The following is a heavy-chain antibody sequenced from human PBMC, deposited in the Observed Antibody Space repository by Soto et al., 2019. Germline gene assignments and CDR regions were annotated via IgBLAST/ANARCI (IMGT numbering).Heavy chain of an antibody. V-gene: IGHV4-39*01. Sequence: PSETLSLTCTVSGGSISSSSYYWGWIRQPPGKGLEWIGSIYYSGSTYYNPSLKSRVTISVDTSKNQFSLKLSSVTAADTAVYYCARRGFYCTNGVCYPDNWFDPWGPGTLVTVSS. CDR3: ARRGFYCTNGVCYPDNWFDP. CDR2: IYYSGST. J-gene: IGHJ5*02. CDR1: GGSISSSSYY. D-gene: IGHD2-8*01.